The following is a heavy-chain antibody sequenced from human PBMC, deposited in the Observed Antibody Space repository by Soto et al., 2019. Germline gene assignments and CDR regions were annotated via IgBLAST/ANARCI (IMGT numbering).Heavy chain of an antibody. CDR2: ISGSGGST. CDR3: AKADCSGGSCYYGY. J-gene: IGHJ4*02. CDR1: GFTFSSYA. V-gene: IGHV3-23*01. D-gene: IGHD2-15*01. Sequence: HPGGSLRLSCAASGFTFSSYAMSWVRQAPGKGLEWVSAISGSGGSTYYADSVKGRFTISRDNSKNTLYLQMNSLRAEDTAVYYCAKADCSGGSCYYGYWGQGTLVTVSS.